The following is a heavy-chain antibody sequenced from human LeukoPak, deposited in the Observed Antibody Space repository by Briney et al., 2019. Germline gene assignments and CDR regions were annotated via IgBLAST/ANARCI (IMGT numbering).Heavy chain of an antibody. CDR1: GGSLSSYY. CDR2: IYYSGST. Sequence: SETLSLTCTVSGGSLSSYYWSWIRQPPGKGLEWVGYIYYSGSTNYNPSLKSRVTISVDTTKNQFSLKLSSVTAADTAVYYCARLYGDYYGDAFDIWGQGTMVTVSS. CDR3: ARLYGDYYGDAFDI. V-gene: IGHV4-59*01. J-gene: IGHJ3*02. D-gene: IGHD4-17*01.